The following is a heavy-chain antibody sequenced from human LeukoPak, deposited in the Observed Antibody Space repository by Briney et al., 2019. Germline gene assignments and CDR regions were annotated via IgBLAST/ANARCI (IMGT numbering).Heavy chain of an antibody. CDR2: INPNSGGT. CDR3: ARGWGTYYYECNGYWYFDY. CDR1: GYTFTGYY. V-gene: IGHV1-2*02. J-gene: IGHJ4*02. D-gene: IGHD3-22*01. Sequence: ASVKVSCKASGYTFTGYYMHWVRQAPGQGLEWMGWINPNSGGTNYAQKFQGRVTMTRDTSISTAYMELSRLSSDATAVYYCARGWGTYYYECNGYWYFDYWGQGTLVTVSS.